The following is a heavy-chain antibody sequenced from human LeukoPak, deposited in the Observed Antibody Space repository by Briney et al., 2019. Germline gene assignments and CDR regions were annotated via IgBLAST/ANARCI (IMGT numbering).Heavy chain of an antibody. CDR1: GFTFSSYA. D-gene: IGHD1-26*01. CDR2: ISGSGGST. J-gene: IGHJ4*02. CDR3: AKDPSLVMGATPFDY. Sequence: GGSLRLSCAASGFTFSSYAMSWVRQAPGKGLEWVSAISGSGGSTYYADSVKGRFTISRDNSKNTLYLQMNSLRAEDTAVYYCAKDPSLVMGATPFDYWGQGTLVTVSS. V-gene: IGHV3-23*01.